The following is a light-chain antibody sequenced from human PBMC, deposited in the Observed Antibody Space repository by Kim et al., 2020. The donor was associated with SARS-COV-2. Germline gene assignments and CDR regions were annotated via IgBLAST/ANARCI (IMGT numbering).Light chain of an antibody. J-gene: IGKJ5*01. CDR2: ETS. CDR3: QHHNTYPIT. Sequence: ASLGDRVPIPCRASQSIHGWLAWYQQKPGQAPKLLIYETSTVETGVPSRFSGSGSGTEFTLTISSLQPDDFATYYCQHHNTYPITFGQGTRLEIK. V-gene: IGKV1-5*01. CDR1: QSIHGW.